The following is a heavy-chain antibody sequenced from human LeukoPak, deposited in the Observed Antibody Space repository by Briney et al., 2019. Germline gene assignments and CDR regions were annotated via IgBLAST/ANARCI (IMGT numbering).Heavy chain of an antibody. V-gene: IGHV3-74*01. J-gene: IGHJ4*02. CDR2: INSDGSST. CDR1: GFTFGSYW. Sequence: GGSLRFSCAASGFTFGSYWMHWVRHAPGKGLVWVSRINSDGSSTSYADSVKGRFTISRDNAKNTLYLQMNSLRAEDTAVYYCARDYSGSYGLDYWGQGTLVTVSS. CDR3: ARDYSGSYGLDY. D-gene: IGHD1-26*01.